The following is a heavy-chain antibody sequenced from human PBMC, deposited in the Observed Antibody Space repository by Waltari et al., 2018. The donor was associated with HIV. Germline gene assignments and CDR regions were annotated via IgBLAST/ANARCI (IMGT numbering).Heavy chain of an antibody. CDR1: NYSISSYY. J-gene: IGHJ3*02. V-gene: IGHV4-59*08. D-gene: IGHD1-7*01. Sequence: QVQLQESGPGLVKPSETLSLICTVSNYSISSYYWSWIRQPPGKGLEWIGYIYYSGSTNHHPSLRGGGTISVDTSKSQLSLKLSSVTTADTAVYYCARHEAGGTRKAFDIWGQGTMVTVSS. CDR3: ARHEAGGTRKAFDI. CDR2: IYYSGST.